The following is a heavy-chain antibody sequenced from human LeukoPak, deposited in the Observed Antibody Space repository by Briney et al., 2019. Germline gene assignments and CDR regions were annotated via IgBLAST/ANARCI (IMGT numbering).Heavy chain of an antibody. Sequence: ASVKVSCKASGYTFTSYDINWVRQATGQGLEWMGWMNPNSGNTGYAQKFQGRVTMTRNTSISTAYTELSSLRSEDTAVYYCARDGAPYYDFWSGSDQTYYYYYGMDVWGQGTTVTVSS. D-gene: IGHD3-3*01. CDR2: MNPNSGNT. J-gene: IGHJ6*02. CDR1: GYTFTSYD. V-gene: IGHV1-8*01. CDR3: ARDGAPYYDFWSGSDQTYYYYYGMDV.